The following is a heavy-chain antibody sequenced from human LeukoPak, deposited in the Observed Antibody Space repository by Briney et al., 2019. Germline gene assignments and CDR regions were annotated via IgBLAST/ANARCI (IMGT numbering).Heavy chain of an antibody. J-gene: IGHJ4*01. CDR2: IYYSGST. Sequence: SETLSLTCTGSGGSISSSSYYWGWIRQPPGKGLEWIGSIYYSGSTYYNPSLKSRVTISIDTSKNQFSLELSSVTAADTAVYYCASATSSSSSWLIYWGPGTLVTVSS. CDR1: GGSISSSSYY. V-gene: IGHV4-39*01. CDR3: ASATSSSSSWLIY. D-gene: IGHD6-13*01.